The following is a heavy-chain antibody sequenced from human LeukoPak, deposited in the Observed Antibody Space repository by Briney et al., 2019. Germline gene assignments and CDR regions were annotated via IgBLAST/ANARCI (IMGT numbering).Heavy chain of an antibody. D-gene: IGHD1-26*01. J-gene: IGHJ4*02. CDR3: ASGRATRGFDY. CDR1: GFSYSDCA. Sequence: PGGSLRLSCVASGFSYSDCAMNWVRQAPGRGLEWVSYISSTSNTIYYADSVEGRFTISRDNAKNSLYLQMNSLRDEDTSVYYCASGRATRGFDYWGQGTLVTVSS. V-gene: IGHV3-48*02. CDR2: ISSTSNTI.